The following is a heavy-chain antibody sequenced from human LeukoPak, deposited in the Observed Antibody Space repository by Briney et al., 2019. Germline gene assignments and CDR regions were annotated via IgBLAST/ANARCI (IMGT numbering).Heavy chain of an antibody. V-gene: IGHV4-4*02. CDR2: IYYSGST. Sequence: SGTLSLTCAVSGGSISSSNWWSWVRQPPGKGLEWIGEIYYSGSTNYNPSLKSRVSISLDKSKNQFSLKLSSVTAADTAVYYCARELQQWLAFPRAYFDLWGRGTLVTVSS. D-gene: IGHD6-19*01. J-gene: IGHJ2*01. CDR3: ARELQQWLAFPRAYFDL. CDR1: GGSISSSNW.